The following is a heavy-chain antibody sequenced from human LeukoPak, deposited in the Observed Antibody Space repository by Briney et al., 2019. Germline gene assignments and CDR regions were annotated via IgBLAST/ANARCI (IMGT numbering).Heavy chain of an antibody. CDR1: GFTFSSYE. CDR2: ISSSGSTI. J-gene: IGHJ4*02. V-gene: IGHV3-48*03. Sequence: GGSLRLSCAASGFTFSSYEMNWVRQTPGKGLEWVSYISSSGSTIYYADSVKGRFTISRDNAKNSLYLQMNSLRAEDTAVYYCARESGWYGYYWGQGTLVTVSS. D-gene: IGHD6-19*01. CDR3: ARESGWYGYY.